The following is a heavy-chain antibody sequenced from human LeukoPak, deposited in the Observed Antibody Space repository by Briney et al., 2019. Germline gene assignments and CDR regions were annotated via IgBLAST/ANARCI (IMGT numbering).Heavy chain of an antibody. CDR3: ARGEDYGTNSFDY. CDR2: ITTSGRTI. V-gene: IGHV3-48*03. Sequence: GGSLRLSCAASGFTFSSYEMNWVRQAPGKGLEWVSYITTSGRTIYYADSVKGRFTISRDNAKNSLYLQMNSLRAEDTAVYYCARGEDYGTNSFDYWGQGTLVTISS. D-gene: IGHD4-17*01. J-gene: IGHJ4*02. CDR1: GFTFSSYE.